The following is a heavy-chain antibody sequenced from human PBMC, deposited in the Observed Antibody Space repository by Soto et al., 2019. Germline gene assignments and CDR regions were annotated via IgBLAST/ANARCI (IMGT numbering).Heavy chain of an antibody. Sequence: QVQLVQCGAEVKKPGASVKVSCKASGYTFTGYYMHWVRQAPGQGLEWMGWINPNSGGTNYAQKFQGWVTMTRDTSISTAYMELSRLRSDDTAVYYCAREPSYCSGGSCYSLLDYWGQGTLVTVSS. CDR1: GYTFTGYY. J-gene: IGHJ4*02. CDR2: INPNSGGT. D-gene: IGHD2-15*01. CDR3: AREPSYCSGGSCYSLLDY. V-gene: IGHV1-2*04.